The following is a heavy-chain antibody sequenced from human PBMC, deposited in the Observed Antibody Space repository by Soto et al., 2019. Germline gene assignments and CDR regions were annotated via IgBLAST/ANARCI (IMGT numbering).Heavy chain of an antibody. D-gene: IGHD1-1*01. CDR1: CASITSYS. V-gene: IGHV4-59*01. Sequence: PPQTLSLACILSCASITSYSWTWIRQSQGKGLEWIGFMLYSGRTNYNPSLKSRVTVSVDATKNPFSLNLNSVTAADTVKYDCARLEERDGHYYYGLDLWGQGTTVTVSS. CDR2: MLYSGRT. CDR3: ARLEERDGHYYYGLDL. J-gene: IGHJ6*02.